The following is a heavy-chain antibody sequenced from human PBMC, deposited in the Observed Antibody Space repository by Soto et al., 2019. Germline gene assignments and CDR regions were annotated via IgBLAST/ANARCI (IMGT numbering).Heavy chain of an antibody. CDR1: GFTFTSYG. D-gene: IGHD3-3*01. Sequence: GGSLRLSCAASGFTFTSYGMHWVRQAPGKGLEWVAVIWYDGSNKYYADSVKGRFTISRDNSKNTLYLQMNSLRAEDTAVYYCVGHLLGPKENYDFWSGYRRDPDYGMEVWGQGTTVTVSS. V-gene: IGHV3-33*01. J-gene: IGHJ6*02. CDR2: IWYDGSNK. CDR3: VGHLLGPKENYDFWSGYRRDPDYGMEV.